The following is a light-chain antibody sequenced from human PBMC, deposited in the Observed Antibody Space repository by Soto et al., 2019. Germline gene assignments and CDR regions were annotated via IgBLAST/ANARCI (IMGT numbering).Light chain of an antibody. Sequence: DIQMAQSPSSLSAFVGDRVTITCRASRTISTYLNWYQKKPGRAPRLLIHSASSLQSGIPSRFTGSGSGTEFTLPISGLQPEDFATYYCQQSNSMPWTFGPGTEV. CDR1: RTISTY. J-gene: IGKJ1*01. CDR2: SAS. CDR3: QQSNSMPWT. V-gene: IGKV1-39*01.